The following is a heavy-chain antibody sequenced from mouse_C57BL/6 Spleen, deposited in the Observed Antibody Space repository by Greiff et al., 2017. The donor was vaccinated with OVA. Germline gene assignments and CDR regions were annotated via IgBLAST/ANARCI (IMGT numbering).Heavy chain of an antibody. Sequence: QVQLKESGPELVKPGASVKISCKASGYAFSSSWMNWVKQRPGKGLEWIGRIYPGDGDTNYNGKFKGKATLTADKSSSTAYMQLSSLTSEDSAVYFCARNYDYDPTWFAYWGQGTLVTVSA. CDR3: ARNYDYDPTWFAY. CDR1: GYAFSSSW. J-gene: IGHJ3*01. CDR2: IYPGDGDT. V-gene: IGHV1-82*01. D-gene: IGHD2-4*01.